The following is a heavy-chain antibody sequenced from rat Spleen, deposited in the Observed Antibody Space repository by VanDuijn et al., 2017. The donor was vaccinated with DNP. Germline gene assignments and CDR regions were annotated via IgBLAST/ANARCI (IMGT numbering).Heavy chain of an antibody. CDR3: ARWTRYFDY. V-gene: IGHV3-1*01. D-gene: IGHD1-7*01. CDR2: ISYSGST. J-gene: IGHJ2*01. Sequence: EVQLQESGSGLVKPSQSLSLTCSVTGYSITSNYWGWIRKFPGNKMEYIGHISYSGSTNYNPSLRSLIPITRDTSKNHFFLHLNSVTTEDTATYYCARWTRYFDYWGQGVMVTVSS. CDR1: GYSITSNY.